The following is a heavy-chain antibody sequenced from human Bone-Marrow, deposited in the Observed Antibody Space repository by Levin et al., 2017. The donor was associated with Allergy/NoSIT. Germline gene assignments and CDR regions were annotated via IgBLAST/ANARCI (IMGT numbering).Heavy chain of an antibody. D-gene: IGHD1-26*01. J-gene: IGHJ4*02. CDR1: GYTFSNYW. CDR2: IFPGDSDT. CDR3: ARRNMDYSGSYYFDY. Sequence: WASVKVSCRGSGYTFSNYWIGWVRQVPGKGLEWMGIIFPGDSDTRFSPSFQGQVTISADKSVSTAYLQWSSLKASDSAMYYCARRNMDYSGSYYFDYWGQGTLLNVSS. V-gene: IGHV5-51*01.